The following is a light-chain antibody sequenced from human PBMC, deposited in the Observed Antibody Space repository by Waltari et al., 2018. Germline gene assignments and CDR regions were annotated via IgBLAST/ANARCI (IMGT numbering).Light chain of an antibody. J-gene: IGLJ2*01. Sequence: QSVLTQSPSASGTPGQRVPISCSGGSSNVGTMTVNWYQQLPGTAPRLLLSSNTQRPSGVPDRFSGSKSGTSASLAISDLQSEDEADYYCAAWDDGLNGVLFGGGTKLTVL. CDR1: SSNVGTMT. V-gene: IGLV1-44*01. CDR2: SNT. CDR3: AAWDDGLNGVL.